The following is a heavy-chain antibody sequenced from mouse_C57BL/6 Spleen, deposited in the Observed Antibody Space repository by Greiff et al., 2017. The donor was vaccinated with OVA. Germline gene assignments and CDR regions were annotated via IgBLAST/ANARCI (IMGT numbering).Heavy chain of an antibody. CDR1: GYAFSSSW. J-gene: IGHJ3*01. D-gene: IGHD2-4*01. Sequence: QVQLQLSGPELVKPGASVKISCKASGYAFSSSWMNWVKQRPGKGLEWIGRIYPGDGDTNYNGKFKGKATLTADKSSSTAYMQLSSLTSEDSAVYFCARGGLRRSSWFAYWGQGTLVTVSA. V-gene: IGHV1-82*01. CDR2: IYPGDGDT. CDR3: ARGGLRRSSWFAY.